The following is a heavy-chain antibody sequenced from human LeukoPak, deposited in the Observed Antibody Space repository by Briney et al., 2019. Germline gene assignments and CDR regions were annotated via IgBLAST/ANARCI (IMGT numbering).Heavy chain of an antibody. CDR1: GFTFSTYV. J-gene: IGHJ4*02. CDR2: KD. D-gene: IGHD2-2*01. Sequence: PGGSLRLSCAASGFTFSTYVMHWVRQVPGKGLEWVAVKDYCADSVKGRFTASKDNSKSTLYLQMNSLRPEDTAIYYCAKDLCSDTSCSSRGIDYWGQGTLATVSS. V-gene: IGHV3-30*18. CDR3: AKDLCSDTSCSSRGIDY.